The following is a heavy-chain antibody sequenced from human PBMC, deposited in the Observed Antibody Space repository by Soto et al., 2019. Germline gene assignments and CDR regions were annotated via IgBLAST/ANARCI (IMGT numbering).Heavy chain of an antibody. V-gene: IGHV4-34*01. CDR3: ARGRRITMVRGVYYGMDV. D-gene: IGHD3-10*01. CDR2: INHSGST. CDR1: GGSFGGYY. J-gene: IGHJ6*02. Sequence: PSETLSLTCAVYGGSFGGYYWSWIRQPPGKGLEWIGEINHSGSTNYNPSLKSRVTISVDTSKNQFSLKLSSVTAADTAVYYCARGRRITMVRGVYYGMDVWGQGTTVTVSS.